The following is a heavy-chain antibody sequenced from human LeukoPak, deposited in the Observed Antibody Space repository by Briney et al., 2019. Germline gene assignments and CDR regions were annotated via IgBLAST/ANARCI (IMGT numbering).Heavy chain of an antibody. D-gene: IGHD5-24*01. CDR2: INHSGST. J-gene: IGHJ4*02. V-gene: IGHV4-34*01. Sequence: KPSETLSLTCAVYGGSFSGYYWSWIRQPPGKGLEWIGEINHSGSTNYNPSLKSRVTISVDTSKNQFSLKLSSVTAADTAVYYCARDPDGYNLGGFDYWGQGTLVTVSS. CDR1: GGSFSGYY. CDR3: ARDPDGYNLGGFDY.